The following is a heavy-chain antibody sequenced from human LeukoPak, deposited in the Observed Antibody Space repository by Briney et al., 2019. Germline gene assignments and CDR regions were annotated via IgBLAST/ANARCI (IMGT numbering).Heavy chain of an antibody. CDR1: GGTFSSYA. Sequence: ASVKVSCKASGGTFSSYAITWVRQAPGQGLEWMGGIIPIFGTANYAQKFQGRVTMTRDMSTSTVYMELSSLRSEDTAVYYCARGRYYDSSGSDAFDIWGQGTMVTVSS. CDR3: ARGRYYDSSGSDAFDI. J-gene: IGHJ3*02. V-gene: IGHV1-69*05. CDR2: IIPIFGTA. D-gene: IGHD3-22*01.